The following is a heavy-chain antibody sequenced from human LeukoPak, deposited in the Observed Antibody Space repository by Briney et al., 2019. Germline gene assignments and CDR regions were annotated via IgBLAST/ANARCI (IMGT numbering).Heavy chain of an antibody. J-gene: IGHJ4*02. CDR2: IYYSGST. D-gene: IGHD3-16*01. CDR3: ARYLYDYVWGSYGPSAFDY. V-gene: IGHV4-59*08. CDR1: GGSISSYY. Sequence: PSETLSLTCTVSGGSISSYYWSWIRQPPGKGLEWIGYIYYSGSTNYNPSLKSRVTISVDTSKNQFSLKLSSVTAADTAVYYCARYLYDYVWGSYGPSAFDYWGQGTLVTVSS.